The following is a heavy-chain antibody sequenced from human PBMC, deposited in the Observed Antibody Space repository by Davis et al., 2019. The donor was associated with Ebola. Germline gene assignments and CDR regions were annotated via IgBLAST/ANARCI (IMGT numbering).Heavy chain of an antibody. CDR1: GYTFTNYA. Sequence: ASVKISCKASGYTFTNYAFSWVRQAPGQGLEWMGWIAPYNGVTNYAQNLQDRFSMTTDASTSTAYMELRSLTSDDTAVYYCARDSGDMSYWGQGTLVTVSS. V-gene: IGHV1-18*01. D-gene: IGHD2-21*01. CDR2: IAPYNGVT. CDR3: ARDSGDMSY. J-gene: IGHJ4*02.